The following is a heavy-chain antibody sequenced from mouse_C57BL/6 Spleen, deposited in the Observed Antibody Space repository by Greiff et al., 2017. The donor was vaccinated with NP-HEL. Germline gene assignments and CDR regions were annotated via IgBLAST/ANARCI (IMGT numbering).Heavy chain of an antibody. Sequence: VQLQQSGAELVRPGSSVKLSCKASGYTFTSYWMHWVKQRPIQGLEWIGNIDPSDSETHYNQKFKDKATLTVDKSSSTAYMQLSSLTSEDSAVYYCARSDGYPLYAMDYWGQGTSVTVSS. J-gene: IGHJ4*01. CDR2: IDPSDSET. CDR1: GYTFTSYW. D-gene: IGHD2-3*01. V-gene: IGHV1-52*01. CDR3: ARSDGYPLYAMDY.